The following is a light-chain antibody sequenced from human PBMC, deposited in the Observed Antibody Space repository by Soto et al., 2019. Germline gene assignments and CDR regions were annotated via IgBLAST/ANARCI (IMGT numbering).Light chain of an antibody. CDR2: DAS. Sequence: EIVMTQSPATLSVSPGERATLSCRASQSASNYLAWYQQKPGQAPRLLIDDASNRATGSPASFSGSGSGTDFTLTISRLEPEDFAWYYCQQYATSPLTFGGGTKVDIK. CDR3: QQYATSPLT. V-gene: IGKV3-11*01. CDR1: QSASNY. J-gene: IGKJ4*01.